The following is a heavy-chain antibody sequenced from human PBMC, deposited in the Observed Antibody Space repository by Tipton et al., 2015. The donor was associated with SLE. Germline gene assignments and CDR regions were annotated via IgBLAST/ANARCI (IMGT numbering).Heavy chain of an antibody. CDR3: ARRGIAVAGTHY. Sequence: TLSLTCAVYGGPFSGYYWIWIRQPPGKGLEWIGEINHSGSTNYNPSLKSRVPISVDTSKNQFSLKLSSVTAADTAVYYCARRGIAVAGTHYWGQGTLVTVPS. V-gene: IGHV4-34*01. CDR2: INHSGST. CDR1: GGPFSGYY. J-gene: IGHJ4*02. D-gene: IGHD6-19*01.